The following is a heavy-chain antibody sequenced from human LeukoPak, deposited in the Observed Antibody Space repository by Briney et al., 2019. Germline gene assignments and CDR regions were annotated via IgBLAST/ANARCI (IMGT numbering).Heavy chain of an antibody. CDR1: GYSIASGNFY. V-gene: IGHV4-39*01. D-gene: IGHD3-10*01. Sequence: SETLSLTCTVSGYSIASGNFYWGWLRQPPGKGLEWIGNIYYSGTTYNNPSLTSRVTMSVDTSTNQFSLKMASVTAADTAMYYCGRHYYGSSQIDYWGQGTLVTVSS. CDR3: GRHYYGSSQIDY. CDR2: IYYSGTT. J-gene: IGHJ4*02.